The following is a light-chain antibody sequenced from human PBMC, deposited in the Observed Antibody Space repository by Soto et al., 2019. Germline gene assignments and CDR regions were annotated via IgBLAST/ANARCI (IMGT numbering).Light chain of an antibody. J-gene: IGLJ3*02. CDR3: TSYTTSSIWV. CDR1: SSDVGGYNY. V-gene: IGLV2-14*01. CDR2: EVS. Sequence: QSVLTQPASVSGSPGQSITISCSGTSSDVGGYNYVSWYQQKPGKAPKLMIYEVSNRPSGVSNRFSGSKSANTASLTISGLQAEDEAAYYCTSYTTSSIWVFGGGTKVTVL.